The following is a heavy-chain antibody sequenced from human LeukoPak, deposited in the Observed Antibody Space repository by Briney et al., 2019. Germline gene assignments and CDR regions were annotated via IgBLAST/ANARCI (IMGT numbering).Heavy chain of an antibody. V-gene: IGHV4-39*07. CDR1: GGSISSGDYY. CDR2: INHSGST. Sequence: PSETLSLTCTVSGGSISSGDYYWSWIRQPPGKGLEWIGEINHSGSTNYNPSLKSRVTISVDTSKNQFSLKLSSVTAADTAVYYCARAPSTYYDFWSGLKYFDYWGQGTLVTVSS. D-gene: IGHD3-3*01. CDR3: ARAPSTYYDFWSGLKYFDY. J-gene: IGHJ4*02.